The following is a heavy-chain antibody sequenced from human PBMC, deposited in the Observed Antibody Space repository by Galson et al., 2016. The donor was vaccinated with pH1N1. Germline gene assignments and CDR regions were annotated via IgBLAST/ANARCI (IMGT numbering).Heavy chain of an antibody. J-gene: IGHJ4*02. CDR3: AREVWLRRGYYIDH. CDR1: GDSVSSSSDT. CDR2: IYHRSKWYY. D-gene: IGHD3-3*01. Sequence: CAISGDSVSSSSDTWNWIRQSPRRGLGWLGRIYHRSKWYYEYAPSLQGRLRISPDTSSNQMSLHLNSVTLDDAAVYYCAREVWLRRGYYIDHWGQGSLVTVSS. V-gene: IGHV6-1*01.